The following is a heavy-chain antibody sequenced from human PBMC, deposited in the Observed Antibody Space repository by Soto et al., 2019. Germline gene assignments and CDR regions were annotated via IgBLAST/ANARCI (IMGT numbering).Heavy chain of an antibody. CDR1: GFTFDDYA. CDR3: AKDFSSGRYYYYGMDV. V-gene: IGHV3-9*01. D-gene: IGHD6-19*01. CDR2: ISWNSGSI. J-gene: IGHJ6*02. Sequence: PGGSLRLSCAASGFTFDDYAMHWVRQAPGKGLEWVSGISWNSGSIGYADSVKGRFTISRDNAKNSLYLQMNSLRAEDTALYYCAKDFSSGRYYYYGMDVRGQGTTVTVSS.